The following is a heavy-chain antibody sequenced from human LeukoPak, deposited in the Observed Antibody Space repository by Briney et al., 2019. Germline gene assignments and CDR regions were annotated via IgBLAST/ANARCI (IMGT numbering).Heavy chain of an antibody. CDR1: GYTFTGYY. D-gene: IGHD3-22*01. CDR2: INPNSGGT. Sequence: ASVKVSCKASGYTFTGYYMHWVRQAPGQGLEWMGWINPNSGGTNYAQKFQGRVTMTRDTSISTAYMELSRLRSDDTAVYYCARDGTSYYDSSGYYHFDYWGQGTLVTVSS. J-gene: IGHJ4*02. V-gene: IGHV1-2*02. CDR3: ARDGTSYYDSSGYYHFDY.